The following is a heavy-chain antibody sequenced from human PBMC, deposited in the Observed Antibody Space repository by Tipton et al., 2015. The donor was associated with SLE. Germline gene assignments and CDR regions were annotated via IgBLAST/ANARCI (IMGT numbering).Heavy chain of an antibody. Sequence: TLSLTCTVSGGSISSYYWSWIRQPPGKGLEWIGYIYYSGSTNYNPSLKSRVTISVDTSKNQFSLKLSSVTAADTAVYYCARDNYYGSGSYYYYYYGMDVWGQGTTVTVSS. CDR2: IYYSGST. CDR1: GGSISSYY. J-gene: IGHJ6*02. V-gene: IGHV4-59*01. CDR3: ARDNYYGSGSYYYYYYGMDV. D-gene: IGHD3-10*01.